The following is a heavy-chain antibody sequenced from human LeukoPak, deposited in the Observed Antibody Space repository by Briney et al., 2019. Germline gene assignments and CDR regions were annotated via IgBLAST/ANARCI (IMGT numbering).Heavy chain of an antibody. CDR2: IKQDGSEK. V-gene: IGHV3-7*01. J-gene: IGHJ4*02. CDR1: GFTFSSWW. CDR3: ARGGIFGVVITLFDY. D-gene: IGHD3-3*01. Sequence: GGSLRLSCAVSGFTFSSWWMTWVRQAPGKGLEWVANIKQDGSEKNYVDSVKGRFTISRDNAKNSLDLQMNRLRAEDTAVYYCARGGIFGVVITLFDYWGQGTLVTVSS.